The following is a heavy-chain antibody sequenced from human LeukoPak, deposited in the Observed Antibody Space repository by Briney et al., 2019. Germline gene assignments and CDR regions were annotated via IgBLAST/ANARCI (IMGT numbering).Heavy chain of an antibody. Sequence: SETLSLTCAVSGGSISSGGYSWSWIRQPPGKGLEWIGYIYHSGSTYYNPSLKSRVTISVDTSKNQFSLKLSSVTAADTAVYYCARSGKLTGAFDIWGQGTMVTVSS. V-gene: IGHV4-30-2*02. J-gene: IGHJ3*02. CDR3: ARSGKLTGAFDI. D-gene: IGHD1-14*01. CDR2: IYHSGST. CDR1: GGSISSGGYS.